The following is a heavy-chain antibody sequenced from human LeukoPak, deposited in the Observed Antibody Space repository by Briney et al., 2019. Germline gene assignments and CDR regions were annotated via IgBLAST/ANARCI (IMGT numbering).Heavy chain of an antibody. CDR3: VRGPPYGVRTDYFDY. CDR2: ITKNSDGM. J-gene: IGHJ4*02. Sequence: GRSLRLSCAASGFTFDGYSMHWVRQVPGKAPEWVAGITKNSDGMGYADSVKGRFTISRDNAKNSLFLHMNSLRVEDTAVYYCVRGPPYGVRTDYFDYWGQGTLVTVSS. D-gene: IGHD4-17*01. V-gene: IGHV3-9*01. CDR1: GFTFDGYS.